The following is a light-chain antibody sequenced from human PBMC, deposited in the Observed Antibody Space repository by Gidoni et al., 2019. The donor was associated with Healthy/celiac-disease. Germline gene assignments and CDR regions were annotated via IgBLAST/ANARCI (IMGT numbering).Light chain of an antibody. J-gene: IGLJ3*02. CDR3: SSYTSSSTLRV. V-gene: IGLV2-14*01. CDR2: EVS. Sequence: QSALTQPASGSGSPGQSITISCPGPSSDVGGYNYVSWYQQHPGKAPKLMIYEVSNRPSGVSNRFSGSKSGNTASLTISGLQAEDEADYYCSSYTSSSTLRVFGGGTKLTVL. CDR1: SSDVGGYNY.